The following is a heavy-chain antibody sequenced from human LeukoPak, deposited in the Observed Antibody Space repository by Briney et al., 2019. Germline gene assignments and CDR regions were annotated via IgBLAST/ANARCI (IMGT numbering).Heavy chain of an antibody. CDR1: GLIFSSYG. J-gene: IGHJ4*02. CDR3: AKDGYSGYDVFDY. CDR2: ISYDGSNK. V-gene: IGHV3-30*18. Sequence: GGSLRLSCAASGLIFSSYGMHWVRQAPGKGLEWVAVISYDGSNKYYADSVKGRFTISRDNSKNTLYLQMNSLRAEDTAVYYCAKDGYSGYDVFDYWGQGTLVTVSS. D-gene: IGHD5-12*01.